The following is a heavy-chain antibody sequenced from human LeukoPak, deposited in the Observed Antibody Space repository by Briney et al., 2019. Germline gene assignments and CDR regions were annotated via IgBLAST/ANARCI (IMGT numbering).Heavy chain of an antibody. D-gene: IGHD3-10*01. CDR1: GYTFTGYY. CDR3: ARNLAMWGSGSPVYFQH. V-gene: IGHV1-2*02. J-gene: IGHJ1*01. CDR2: INPNSGGT. Sequence: ASVKVSCKASGYTFTGYYMHWVRQAPGQGLEWMGWINPNSGGTNYAQKFQGRVTMTRDTSISTAYMELSRLRSDDTAVYYCARNLAMWGSGSPVYFQHWGQGTLVTVSS.